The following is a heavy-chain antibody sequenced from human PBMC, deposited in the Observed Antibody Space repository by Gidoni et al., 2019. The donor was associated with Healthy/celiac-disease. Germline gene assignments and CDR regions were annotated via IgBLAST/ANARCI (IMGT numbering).Heavy chain of an antibody. Sequence: QVHLLESGPGLVKPSETLSLTCTVSGCSISSYYWSWIRQPAGKGLEWIGRICTSGSTNYNPSLKRRVTMSVDTSKNQFSLKLSSVTAADTAVYYCARGGSGWARGSIDYWGQGTLVTVSS. CDR2: ICTSGST. D-gene: IGHD6-19*01. J-gene: IGHJ4*02. V-gene: IGHV4-4*07. CDR1: GCSISSYY. CDR3: ARGGSGWARGSIDY.